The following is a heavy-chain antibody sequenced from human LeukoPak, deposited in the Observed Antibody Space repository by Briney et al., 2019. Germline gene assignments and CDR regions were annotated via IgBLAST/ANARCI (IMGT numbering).Heavy chain of an antibody. CDR2: IYYSGST. D-gene: IGHD3-3*01. CDR3: ARLSRTFWDY. V-gene: IGHV4-39*01. CDR1: GGSIGSSSYY. Sequence: TSETLSLTCTVSGGSIGSSSYYWGWIRQPPGKGLEWIGNIYYSGSTYFNPSLKSRVTISVDTSKNQFSLKLSSVTAADTAVYYCARLSRTFWDYWGQGTLVTVSS. J-gene: IGHJ4*02.